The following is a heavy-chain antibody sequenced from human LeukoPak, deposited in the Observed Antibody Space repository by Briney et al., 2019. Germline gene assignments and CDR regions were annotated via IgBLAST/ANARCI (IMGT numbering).Heavy chain of an antibody. D-gene: IGHD3-10*01. V-gene: IGHV1-69*13. CDR2: IIPIFGSA. Sequence: AASVKVSCKASGGTFSSFAISWVRQAPGQGLEWMGGIIPIFGSANYAQKFQGRVTIIADESTSTAYMELSSLRSEDTAVYYCARDPGLGEFNNAFDIWGQGTMVTVSS. CDR3: ARDPGLGEFNNAFDI. CDR1: GGTFSSFA. J-gene: IGHJ3*02.